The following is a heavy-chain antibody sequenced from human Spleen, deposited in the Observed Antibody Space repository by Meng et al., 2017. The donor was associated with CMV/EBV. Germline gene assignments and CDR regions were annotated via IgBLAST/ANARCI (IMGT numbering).Heavy chain of an antibody. CDR3: AREIFSSSSRYYYGMDV. CDR2: IYYSGSS. Sequence: SETLSLTCTVSGDSISGFYWSWVRQPPGKGLGWIGYIYYSGSSNYNPSLKSRATISVDTSKNQFSLELSSVTAADTAVYYCAREIFSSSSRYYYGMDVWGQGTTVTVSS. V-gene: IGHV4-59*01. CDR1: GDSISGFY. J-gene: IGHJ6*02. D-gene: IGHD6-6*01.